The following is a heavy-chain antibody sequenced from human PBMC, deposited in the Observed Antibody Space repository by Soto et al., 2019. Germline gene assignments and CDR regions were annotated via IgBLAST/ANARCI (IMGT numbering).Heavy chain of an antibody. CDR1: GGSFSGYY. J-gene: IGHJ6*03. Sequence: SETLSLTCAVYGGSFSGYYWSWIRQPPGKGLEWIGEINHSGSTNYNPSLKSRVTISVDTSKNQFSLKLSSVTAADTAVYYCARVSYCSSTSCYRGRDYYYYMDVWGKGTTVTVSS. CDR2: INHSGST. CDR3: ARVSYCSSTSCYRGRDYYYYMDV. D-gene: IGHD2-2*01. V-gene: IGHV4-34*01.